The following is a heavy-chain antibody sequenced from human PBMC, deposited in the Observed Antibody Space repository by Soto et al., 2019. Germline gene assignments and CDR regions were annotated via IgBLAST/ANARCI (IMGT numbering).Heavy chain of an antibody. V-gene: IGHV1-3*01. CDR3: ATRSHSGCAAYQFALDV. Sequence: ASVKVSCKASGYSFTHYAIHWVRQAPGQRLEWMGWINAGNGNTKYSQTFQGRVSFTRDTSASAVYMELTSLTSEDTAVYFCATRSHSGCAAYQFALDVWGQGTTVTVSS. CDR1: GYSFTHYA. J-gene: IGHJ6*02. D-gene: IGHD2-2*01. CDR2: INAGNGNT.